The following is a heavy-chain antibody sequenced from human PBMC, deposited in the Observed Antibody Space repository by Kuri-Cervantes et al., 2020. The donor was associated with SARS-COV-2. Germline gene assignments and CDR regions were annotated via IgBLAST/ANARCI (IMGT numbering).Heavy chain of an antibody. CDR3: ARDRGRYYGIDV. Sequence: GGSLRLSCAASGFTFRPYGMNWVRQAPGKGLEWVSVISGIGGGTDYADSVKGRFTISRDNSKNTLYLQMKSLGAEDTAVYYYARDRGRYYGIDVWGQGTTVTVSS. CDR2: ISGIGGGT. V-gene: IGHV3-23*01. CDR1: GFTFRPYG. J-gene: IGHJ6*02. D-gene: IGHD3-16*01.